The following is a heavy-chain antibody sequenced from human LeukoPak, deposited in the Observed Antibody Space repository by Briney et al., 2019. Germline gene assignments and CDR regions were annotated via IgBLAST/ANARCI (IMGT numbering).Heavy chain of an antibody. V-gene: IGHV5-51*01. CDR2: IYPGDSDT. CDR3: ARHEAGVDFWSEHYYYYMDV. D-gene: IGHD3-3*01. J-gene: IGHJ6*03. CDR1: GYSFTSYW. Sequence: GESLKISCKGSGYSFTSYWIGWVRQMPGKGLEWMGIIYPGDSDTRYSPSFQGQVTISADKSISTAYLQWSSLKASDTAMYYCARHEAGVDFWSEHYYYYMDVWGKGTTVTVSS.